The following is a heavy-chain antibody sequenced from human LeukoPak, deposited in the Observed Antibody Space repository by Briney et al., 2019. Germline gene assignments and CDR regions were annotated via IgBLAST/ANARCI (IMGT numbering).Heavy chain of an antibody. J-gene: IGHJ5*02. CDR3: ARDPTGIAAAGRWFDP. D-gene: IGHD6-13*01. CDR1: GGSFSGYY. Sequence: SETLSLTCAVYGGSFSGYYWSWIRQPPGKGLEWIGEINHSGSTNYNPSLKSRVTISVDTSKNQFSLKLSSVTAADTAVYYCARDPTGIAAAGRWFDPWGQGTLVTVSS. V-gene: IGHV4-34*01. CDR2: INHSGST.